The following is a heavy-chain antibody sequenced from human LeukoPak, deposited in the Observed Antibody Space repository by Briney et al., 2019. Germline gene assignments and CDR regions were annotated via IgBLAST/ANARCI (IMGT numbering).Heavy chain of an antibody. D-gene: IGHD5-12*01. CDR1: GGSISGYF. J-gene: IGHJ4*02. CDR2: IYSSGSN. Sequence: SETLSLTCTVSGGSISGYFWTWIRQPAGKGLEWIGRIYSSGSNNYNPSLKSRVTTSLDTSKNHFSLNLTSVTAADTAVYYCAREPTSGREPTSGRPLDYWGQGTLVTVSS. V-gene: IGHV4-4*07. CDR3: AREPTSGREPTSGRPLDY.